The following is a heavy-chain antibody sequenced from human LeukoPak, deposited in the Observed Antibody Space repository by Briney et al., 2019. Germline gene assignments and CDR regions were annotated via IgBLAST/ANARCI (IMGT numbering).Heavy chain of an antibody. CDR2: IKQDGSEK. D-gene: IGHD6-19*01. J-gene: IGHJ6*02. CDR3: ARDLLGGWLYYYYYGMDV. V-gene: IGHV3-7*01. Sequence: GGSLRLSCAASGFTFSSYWMSWVRQAPGKGLEWVANIKQDGSEKYYVDSVKGRFTISRDNAKNSLYLQMNSLRAEDTAVYYCARDLLGGWLYYYYYGMDVWGQGTTVTVSS. CDR1: GFTFSSYW.